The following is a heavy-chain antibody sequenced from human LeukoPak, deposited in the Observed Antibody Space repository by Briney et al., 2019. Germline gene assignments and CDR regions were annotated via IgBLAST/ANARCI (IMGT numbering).Heavy chain of an antibody. CDR3: ARMHGLFDAFDI. CDR1: GGSISSGDYY. J-gene: IGHJ3*02. V-gene: IGHV4-30-4*01. CDR2: IYYSGSI. Sequence: SETLSLICTVSGGSISSGDYYWSWIRQPPGKGLERFGYIYYSGSIYYNPSLKSRVTISVDTSKNQFSLKLSSVTAADTAVYYCARMHGLFDAFDIWGQGTMVTVSS. D-gene: IGHD2-21*01.